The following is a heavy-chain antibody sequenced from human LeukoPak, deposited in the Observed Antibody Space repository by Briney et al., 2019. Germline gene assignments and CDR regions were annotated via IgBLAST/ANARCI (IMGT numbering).Heavy chain of an antibody. V-gene: IGHV6-1*01. D-gene: IGHD2-15*01. J-gene: IGHJ3*02. Sequence: SQTLSLTCAISGDSVSSNSAAWNWIRQSPSRGLEWLGRTYYRSKWHNDYAVSVKSRITINPDTSKNQFSLQLNSVTPEDTAVYYCAVGYCSGGSCYSVADAFDIWGQGTMVTVSS. CDR1: GDSVSSNSAA. CDR3: AVGYCSGGSCYSVADAFDI. CDR2: TYYRSKWHN.